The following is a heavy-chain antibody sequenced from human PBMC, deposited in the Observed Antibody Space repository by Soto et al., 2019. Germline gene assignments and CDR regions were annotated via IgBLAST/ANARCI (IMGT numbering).Heavy chain of an antibody. CDR2: MIPNSGGT. Sequence: WASVKVSCKASGYTFTGYYIHWVRQSPGQGLEWMGWMIPNSGGTNYAQKFQGRVTFTRDTSISTAYMELSSLRSDDTAVYFCARDPSPPEENWNGAYNYLGPWGQGTLVTVSS. CDR1: GYTFTGYY. V-gene: IGHV1-2*02. CDR3: ARDPSPPEENWNGAYNYLGP. D-gene: IGHD1-1*01. J-gene: IGHJ5*02.